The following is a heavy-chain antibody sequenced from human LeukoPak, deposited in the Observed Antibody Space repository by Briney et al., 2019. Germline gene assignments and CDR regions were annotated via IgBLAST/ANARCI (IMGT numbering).Heavy chain of an antibody. Sequence: SGTLSLTCTVSGGSISNYYWSWIRQPPGKGLEWIGYIYYSGSTNYNPSLKSRVTISLDTSKNHFSLKLSPVTAADTAIYYCARVAGAFDIWGQGTMVTVSS. D-gene: IGHD6-25*01. V-gene: IGHV4-59*01. CDR3: ARVAGAFDI. J-gene: IGHJ3*02. CDR1: GGSISNYY. CDR2: IYYSGST.